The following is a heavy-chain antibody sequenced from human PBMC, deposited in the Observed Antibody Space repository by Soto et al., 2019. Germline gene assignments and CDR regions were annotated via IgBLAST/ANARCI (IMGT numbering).Heavy chain of an antibody. CDR1: GFTFSSFS. V-gene: IGHV3-48*02. J-gene: IGHJ4*02. Sequence: EVQLVESGGGLVQRGGSLRLSCAASGFTFSSFSMNWVRQAPGRGLEWISYIGGGGRLISYADSVKGRFAISRDNAQNSLYLSLDSLRDEDTAVYYCARDIGWAFDCWGQGTLVTVSS. CDR3: ARDIGWAFDC. D-gene: IGHD6-19*01. CDR2: IGGGGRLI.